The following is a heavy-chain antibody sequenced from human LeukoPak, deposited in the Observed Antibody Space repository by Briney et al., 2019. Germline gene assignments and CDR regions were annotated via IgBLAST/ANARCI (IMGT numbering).Heavy chain of an antibody. D-gene: IGHD3-22*01. J-gene: IGHJ4*02. CDR2: ISAYNGNT. CDR1: GYTFTSYG. CDR3: ARGGDDSSGYSPFDY. Sequence: ASVKVSCKASGYTFTSYGISWVRQAPGQGLEWMGWISAYNGNTNYAQKLQGRVTMTTATSTSTAYLELRSLRSDDTAVYYCARGGDDSSGYSPFDYWGQGTLVTVSS. V-gene: IGHV1-18*01.